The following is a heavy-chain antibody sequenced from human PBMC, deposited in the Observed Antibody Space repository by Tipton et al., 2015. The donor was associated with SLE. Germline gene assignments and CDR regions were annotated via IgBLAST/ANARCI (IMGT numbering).Heavy chain of an antibody. CDR3: ARETSTGRQAY. CDR1: GASINNYF. CDR2: IYYNGSA. Sequence: QLVQSGPEVKPSETLSLTCIVSGASINNYFWSWIRQPPGKGLEWIGYIYYNGSADYNPSLDFNPSLESRVSMSVDTSKNQFSLNLHSVTTADTAVYYCARETSTGRQAYWGQGTLVTVSS. J-gene: IGHJ4*02. D-gene: IGHD1-1*01. V-gene: IGHV4-59*01.